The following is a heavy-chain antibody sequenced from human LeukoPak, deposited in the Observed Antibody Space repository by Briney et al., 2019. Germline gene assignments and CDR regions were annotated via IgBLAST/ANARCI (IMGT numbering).Heavy chain of an antibody. V-gene: IGHV3-30*01. CDR1: GFTFNNYA. Sequence: GGSLRLSCAASGFTFNNYAMHWVRQAPGKGLEWVTIMSSNGNSRFYANSVRGRFTVSRDSSNNTLYLQMNGLSAKDTAVYYCARGTAYYYGMDVWGRGPRSLSPQ. CDR3: ARGTAYYYGMDV. J-gene: IGHJ6*01. CDR2: MSSNGNSR. D-gene: IGHD5-18*01.